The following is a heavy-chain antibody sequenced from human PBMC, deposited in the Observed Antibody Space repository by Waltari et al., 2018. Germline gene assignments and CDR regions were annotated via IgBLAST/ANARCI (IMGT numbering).Heavy chain of an antibody. J-gene: IGHJ2*01. D-gene: IGHD1-26*01. CDR3: ARDYLFFDL. V-gene: IGHV3-7*01. CDR1: GFTFRGSG. Sequence: EEQLVESGGGLFQRGGSRRLSCAASGFTFRGSGLSWVRQAPGKVLEWVTNMNQVGGAIFYVDSVKGRFTISRDNAKNSLFLQMDNLRAEDTAVYYCARDYLFFDLWGRGTLVSVSS. CDR2: MNQVGGAI.